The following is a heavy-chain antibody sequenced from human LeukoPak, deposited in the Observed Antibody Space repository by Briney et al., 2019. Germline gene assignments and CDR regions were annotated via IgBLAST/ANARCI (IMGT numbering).Heavy chain of an antibody. D-gene: IGHD4-17*01. V-gene: IGHV3-48*02. J-gene: IGHJ5*02. CDR3: ARLQATVTSNWFDP. Sequence: GGSLRLSCAASGFTFSSYSMNWVRQAPGKGLEWVSYISSSSSTIYYADSVKGRFTISRDNAKNSLYLQMNSLRDEDTAVYYCARLQATVTSNWFDPWGQGTLVTVSS. CDR2: ISSSSSTI. CDR1: GFTFSSYS.